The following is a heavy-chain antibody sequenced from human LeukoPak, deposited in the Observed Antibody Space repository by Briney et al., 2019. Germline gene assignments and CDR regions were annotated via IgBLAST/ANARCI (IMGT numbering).Heavy chain of an antibody. V-gene: IGHV3-23*01. D-gene: IGHD6-13*01. CDR2: ISGSGGST. J-gene: IGHJ4*02. CDR3: AKLRIAATGPRGYFDY. CDR1: GFTFSNAW. Sequence: GGSLRLSCAASGFTFSNAWMSWVRQAPGKGLEWVSAISGSGGSTYYADSVKGRFTISRDNSKNTLYLQMNSLRAEDTAVYYCAKLRIAATGPRGYFDYWGQGTLVTVSS.